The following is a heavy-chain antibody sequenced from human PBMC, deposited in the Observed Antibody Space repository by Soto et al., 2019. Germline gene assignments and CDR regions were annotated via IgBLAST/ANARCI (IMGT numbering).Heavy chain of an antibody. V-gene: IGHV3-21*01. CDR2: ISSSGSNI. Sequence: PWGSLRLSCAASGFTFTTTWINWVRQAPGKGLEWVSSISSSGSNIYYADSVKGRFTISRDNAKNSLYLQMNSLRAEDTAVYYCARATQIASDYWGQGTLVTVSS. CDR1: GFTFTTTW. J-gene: IGHJ4*02. CDR3: ARATQIASDY.